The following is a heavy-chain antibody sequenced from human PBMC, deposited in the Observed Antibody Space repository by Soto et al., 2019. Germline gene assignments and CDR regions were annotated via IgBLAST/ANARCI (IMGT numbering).Heavy chain of an antibody. CDR1: GFTFSSYG. V-gene: IGHV3-30*18. CDR2: ISYDGSNK. CDR3: DKDTGRAVAGTELGIVD. J-gene: IGHJ4*02. Sequence: GGSLRLSCSASGFTFSSYGMHWVPKAPGKGLEWVAVISYDGSNKYYADSVKGRFTISRDNSKNTLYLQMNSLRAEDTALDYCDKDTGRAVAGTELGIVDWGQASLVTVS. D-gene: IGHD6-19*01.